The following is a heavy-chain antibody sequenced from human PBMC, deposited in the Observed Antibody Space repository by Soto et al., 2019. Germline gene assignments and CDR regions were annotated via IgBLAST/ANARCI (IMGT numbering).Heavy chain of an antibody. CDR1: GFTFSSYA. J-gene: IGHJ4*02. V-gene: IGHV3-30-3*01. CDR2: ISYDGSNK. Sequence: QVQLVESGGGVVQPGRSLRLSCAASGFTFSSYAMHWVRQAPGKGLEWVAVISYDGSNKYYADSVKGRFTISRDNSKNTLYLQMNSRRADDTAVYYCARDTNYYDSSGYLDYWGQGTLVTVSS. CDR3: ARDTNYYDSSGYLDY. D-gene: IGHD3-22*01.